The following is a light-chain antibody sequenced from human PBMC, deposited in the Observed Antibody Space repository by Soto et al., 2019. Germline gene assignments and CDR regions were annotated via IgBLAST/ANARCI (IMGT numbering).Light chain of an antibody. CDR1: QSVSSN. CDR3: QQYNNWPPLMCT. Sequence: EIVMIQSPATLSVSPGERATLSCRASQSVSSNLAWYQQKPGQAPRLLIYGASTRATGIPARFSGSGSGTEFTLTISSLQSEDFAVYYCQQYNNWPPLMCTFGQGTKLEI. CDR2: GAS. V-gene: IGKV3-15*01. J-gene: IGKJ2*02.